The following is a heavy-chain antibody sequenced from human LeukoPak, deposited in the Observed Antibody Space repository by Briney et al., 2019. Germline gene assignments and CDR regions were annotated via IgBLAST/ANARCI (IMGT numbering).Heavy chain of an antibody. CDR1: GFTFTPAW. J-gene: IGHJ4*02. CDR3: TTDRGLTMIRGVFVS. D-gene: IGHD3-10*01. Sequence: PGGSLRLSCAASGFTFTPAWMTWVRQAPGKGLEWVGRIKSKADGETTDYAAPVKGRFFMSRDDSKATLFLLMNYLETEDTAVYYCTTDRGLTMIRGVFVSWGQGTLVTVSS. CDR2: IKSKADGETT. V-gene: IGHV3-15*01.